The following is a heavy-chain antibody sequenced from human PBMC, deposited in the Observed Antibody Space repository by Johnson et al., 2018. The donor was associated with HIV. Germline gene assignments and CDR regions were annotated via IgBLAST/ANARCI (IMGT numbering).Heavy chain of an antibody. Sequence: QVQLVESGGGVVQPGRSLRLSCAASGFTFSSYAMHWVRQAPGKGLEWVAVISYDGNNKYYANSVKGRFTISRDNSKNTLYLQMNSLRAEDTAVYYCAKPSTESAFDIWGQGTMVTVSS. V-gene: IGHV3-30*18. CDR1: GFTFSSYA. CDR3: AKPSTESAFDI. J-gene: IGHJ3*02. D-gene: IGHD1-1*01. CDR2: ISYDGNNK.